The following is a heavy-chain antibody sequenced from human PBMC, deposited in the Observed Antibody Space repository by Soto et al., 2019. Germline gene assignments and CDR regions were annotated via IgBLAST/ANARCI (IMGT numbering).Heavy chain of an antibody. CDR2: ISYDGSNK. D-gene: IGHD6-6*01. V-gene: IGHV3-30-3*01. Sequence: GGSLRLSCASSVCTFSSYAMHCVRHSPGKGLEWVAVISYDGSNKYYADSVKGRFTISRDSSKNTLYLQMNSLRAEDTAVYYCARDQAARPYYYHYGMDGWGQGTTVIGSS. J-gene: IGHJ6*01. CDR1: VCTFSSYA. CDR3: ARDQAARPYYYHYGMDG.